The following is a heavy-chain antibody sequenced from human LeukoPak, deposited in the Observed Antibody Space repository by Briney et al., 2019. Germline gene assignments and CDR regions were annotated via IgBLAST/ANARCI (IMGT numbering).Heavy chain of an antibody. CDR1: GFTFSDYY. CDR3: ARDHQRGSSSWYDPADY. CDR2: ISSSGSTI. V-gene: IGHV3-11*01. J-gene: IGHJ4*02. D-gene: IGHD6-13*01. Sequence: GGSLRLSYAASGFTFSDYYMSWIRQAPGKGLEWVLYISSSGSTIYYADSVKGRFTISRDNAKNSLYLQMNSLRAEDTAVYYCARDHQRGSSSWYDPADYWGQGTLVTVSS.